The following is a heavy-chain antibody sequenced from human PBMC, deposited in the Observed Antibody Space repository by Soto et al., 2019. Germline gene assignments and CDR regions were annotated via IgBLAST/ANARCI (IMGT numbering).Heavy chain of an antibody. D-gene: IGHD6-25*01. V-gene: IGHV1-8*01. CDR1: GYTFTSYD. CDR3: AISGYSSGVGSY. CDR2: MNPNSGNT. J-gene: IGHJ4*02. Sequence: ASVKVSCKASGYTFTSYDINWVRQGTGQGLEWMGWMNPNSGNTGYAQKFQGRVTMTRNTSISTAYMELSSLRSEDTAVYYCAISGYSSGVGSYWGQGTLVTVSS.